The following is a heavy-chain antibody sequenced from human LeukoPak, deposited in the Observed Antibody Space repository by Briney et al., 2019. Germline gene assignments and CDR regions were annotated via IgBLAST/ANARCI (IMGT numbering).Heavy chain of an antibody. CDR2: INPDSGFT. CDR1: GYSFTDDD. CDR3: APTPEAYTSNWNV. V-gene: IGHV1-2*02. Sequence: GASVKVSCKTSGYSFTDDDVQWVRQAPEQGLEWMGWINPDSGFTNYAQKFQGRVTMTRDTSISTAYMEVRRLRPDDTAVYYCAPTPEAYTSNWNVWGQGTLVTVSS. J-gene: IGHJ4*02. D-gene: IGHD1-1*01.